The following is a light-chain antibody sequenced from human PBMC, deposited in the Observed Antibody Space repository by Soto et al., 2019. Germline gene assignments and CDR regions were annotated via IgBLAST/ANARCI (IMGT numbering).Light chain of an antibody. J-gene: IGKJ3*01. CDR3: QQYGSLPFT. CDR1: QSVSNNF. V-gene: IGKV3-20*01. Sequence: EIVLTQSPVTLSLSPGERATLSCRASQSVSNNFLAWHQQKPGQGPRLLIYGASSRAGGIPDRFRGSGSGTDFTLTIAGLEPEDFAVYYCQQYGSLPFTFGPGTKVDIK. CDR2: GAS.